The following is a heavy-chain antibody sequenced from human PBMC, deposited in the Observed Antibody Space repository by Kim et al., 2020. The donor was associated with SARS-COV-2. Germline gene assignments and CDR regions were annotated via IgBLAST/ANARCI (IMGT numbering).Heavy chain of an antibody. Sequence: NPPLKSRVTISVDTSKNQCSLKLSSVPAANTAVYYCASPSTMVRGVGYDSWGQGTLVTVSS. J-gene: IGHJ4*02. CDR3: ASPSTMVRGVGYDS. V-gene: IGHV4-39*01. D-gene: IGHD3-10*01.